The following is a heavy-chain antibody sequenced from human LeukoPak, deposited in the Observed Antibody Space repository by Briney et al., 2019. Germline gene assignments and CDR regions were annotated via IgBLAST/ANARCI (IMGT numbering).Heavy chain of an antibody. CDR2: IYYSGST. J-gene: IGHJ4*02. CDR1: GGSISSYY. Sequence: SETLSLTCTVSGGSISSYYWSWIRQPPGKGLEWIGYIYYSGSTNYNPSLKSRVTISVDTSKNQSSLKLSSVTAADTAVYYCARAGAKQQLDYWGQGTLVTVSS. CDR3: ARAGAKQQLDY. D-gene: IGHD6-13*01. V-gene: IGHV4-59*01.